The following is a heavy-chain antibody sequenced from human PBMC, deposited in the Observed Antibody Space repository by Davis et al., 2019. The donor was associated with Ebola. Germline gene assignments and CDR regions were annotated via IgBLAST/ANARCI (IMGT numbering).Heavy chain of an antibody. D-gene: IGHD2-15*01. CDR2: INPNSGGT. J-gene: IGHJ4*02. V-gene: IGHV1-2*06. CDR3: ARGGGISGGSCYDY. Sequence: ASVQVSCKASGYTFIGYYMHWVRQAPGQGLEWMGRINPNSGGTNYAQKFQGRLIMTRDTSISTAYMELSRLRSDDTAVYYCARGGGISGGSCYDYWGQGTLVTVSS. CDR1: GYTFIGYY.